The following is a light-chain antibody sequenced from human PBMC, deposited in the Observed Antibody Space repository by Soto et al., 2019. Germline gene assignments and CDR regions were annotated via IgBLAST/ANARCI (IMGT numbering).Light chain of an antibody. CDR1: QGISSW. CDR2: AAS. V-gene: IGKV1-12*01. Sequence: DLQMTQSPSSVSASVGDRVTITCRASQGISSWLAWYQQKPGKAPHLLIYAASSLQSGVSSRFSGTISGTDFTLPISSLQPEDSATYYCQQANNFPLTFGGGTKVEIK. CDR3: QQANNFPLT. J-gene: IGKJ4*01.